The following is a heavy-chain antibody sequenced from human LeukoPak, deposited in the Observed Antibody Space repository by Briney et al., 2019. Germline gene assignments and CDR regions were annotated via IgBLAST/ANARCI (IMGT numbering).Heavy chain of an antibody. Sequence: PSGTLSLTCAVSGGSISSSNWWSWVRQPPGKGLEWIGEIYHSGSTNYNPSLKSRVTISVDKSKNQFSLKLSSVPAADTAVYYCARFRWIVGATSAFDIWGQGTMVTVSS. CDR3: ARFRWIVGATSAFDI. CDR2: IYHSGST. D-gene: IGHD1-26*01. V-gene: IGHV4-4*02. CDR1: GGSISSSNW. J-gene: IGHJ3*02.